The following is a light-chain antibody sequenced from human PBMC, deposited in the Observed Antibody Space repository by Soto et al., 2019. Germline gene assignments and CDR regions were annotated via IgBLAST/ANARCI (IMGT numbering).Light chain of an antibody. Sequence: DIQLTQYPSSLSASVGDTVTITCRASQTISTYLLWYHQKPGRAPNLLIYNASTLHSGVPSKFSGSGSGTDFTLTISGLQPEDFATYRCQQTYRDISFGGGTKVDI. J-gene: IGKJ4*01. CDR3: QQTYRDIS. CDR1: QTISTY. V-gene: IGKV1-39*01. CDR2: NAS.